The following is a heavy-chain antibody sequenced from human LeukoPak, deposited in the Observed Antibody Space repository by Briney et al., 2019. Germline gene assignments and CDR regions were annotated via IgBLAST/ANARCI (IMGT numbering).Heavy chain of an antibody. Sequence: SETLSLTCTVSGGSISTSSYYWSWIRQPPGKGLEWIGEINHSGSTNYNPSLKSRVTISVDTSKNQFSLKLSSVTAADTAVYYCARGRYDFWSGHHSTPDYWGQGTLVTVSS. V-gene: IGHV4-39*07. CDR1: GGSISTSSYY. CDR2: INHSGST. CDR3: ARGRYDFWSGHHSTPDY. D-gene: IGHD3-3*01. J-gene: IGHJ4*02.